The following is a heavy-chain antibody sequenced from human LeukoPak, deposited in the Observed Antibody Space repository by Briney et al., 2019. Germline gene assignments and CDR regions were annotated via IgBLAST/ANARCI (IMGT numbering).Heavy chain of an antibody. CDR2: INPSGGST. Sequence: ASVKVSCKASGYTFTSYYMHWVRQAPGQGLEWMGIINPSGGSTNYAQKFQGRVTITTDESTSTAYMELSSLRSEDTAVYYCARDLINNWNHDLINYFDYWGQGTLVTVSS. D-gene: IGHD1-14*01. J-gene: IGHJ4*02. V-gene: IGHV1-46*01. CDR3: ARDLINNWNHDLINYFDY. CDR1: GYTFTSYY.